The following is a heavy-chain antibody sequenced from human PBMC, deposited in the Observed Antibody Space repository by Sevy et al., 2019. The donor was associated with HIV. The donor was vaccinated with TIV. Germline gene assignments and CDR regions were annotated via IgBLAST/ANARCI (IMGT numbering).Heavy chain of an antibody. J-gene: IGHJ6*02. V-gene: IGHV3-74*01. CDR3: ARDSYDSSGYYGYYYYGMDV. D-gene: IGHD3-22*01. Sequence: GGSLRLSCAASGFTLSSYWMHWVRQAPGKGLVWVSRINSDGSSTSYADSVKGRFTISRDNAKNTLYLQMNSLRAEDTAVYYCARDSYDSSGYYGYYYYGMDVWGQGTTVTVSS. CDR2: INSDGSST. CDR1: GFTLSSYW.